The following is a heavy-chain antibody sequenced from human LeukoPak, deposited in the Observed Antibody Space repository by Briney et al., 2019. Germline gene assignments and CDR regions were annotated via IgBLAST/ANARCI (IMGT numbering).Heavy chain of an antibody. Sequence: ASVKVSCKASGYTFTSYGISWVRQAPGQGLEWMGWISAYNGNTNYAQKLQGRVTMTTDTSTSTVYMELSSLRSEDTAVYYCARDLKDGILDYWGQGTLVTVSS. D-gene: IGHD1-14*01. CDR3: ARDLKDGILDY. CDR1: GYTFTSYG. V-gene: IGHV1-18*01. CDR2: ISAYNGNT. J-gene: IGHJ4*02.